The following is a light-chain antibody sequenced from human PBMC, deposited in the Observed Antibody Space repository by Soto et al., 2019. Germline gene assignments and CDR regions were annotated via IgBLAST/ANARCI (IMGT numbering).Light chain of an antibody. V-gene: IGLV2-14*01. CDR3: SSYTSNSPYVV. CDR2: DVS. CDR1: SSDVGGYNY. Sequence: QSALTQPASVSGSPGQSITISCTGTSSDVGGYNYVSWYQQHPGKAPKLMIYDVSNRPSGVSNRFSGSKSGNTASLTISGLQAEDEADYYCSSYTSNSPYVVFGGGIKLTVL. J-gene: IGLJ2*01.